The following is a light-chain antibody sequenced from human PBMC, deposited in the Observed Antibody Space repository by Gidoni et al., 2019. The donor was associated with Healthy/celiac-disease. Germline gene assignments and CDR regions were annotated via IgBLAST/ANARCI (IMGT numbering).Light chain of an antibody. Sequence: QSVLTQPPSASGTPGQRVTISCSGSSSNIGSNTVNWYQQLPGTAPNLLIYSNKQRPSVVPDRFSGSKSGTSASLAISGLQSEDEADYYCAAWDDSLNAWVFGGGTKLTVL. V-gene: IGLV1-44*01. CDR3: AAWDDSLNAWV. J-gene: IGLJ3*02. CDR2: SNK. CDR1: SSNIGSNT.